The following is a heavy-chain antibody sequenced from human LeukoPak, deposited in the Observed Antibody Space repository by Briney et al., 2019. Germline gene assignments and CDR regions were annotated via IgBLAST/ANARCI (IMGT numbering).Heavy chain of an antibody. CDR2: INSDGSST. V-gene: IGHV3-74*01. CDR3: AKGLSSGWYGIDY. CDR1: GFTFSSYW. J-gene: IGHJ4*02. D-gene: IGHD6-19*01. Sequence: GGSLRLSCAASGFTFSSYWMHWVRQAPGKGLVWVSRINSDGSSTSYADSVKGRFTISRDNAKNTLYLQMNSLRAEDTAVYYCAKGLSSGWYGIDYWGLGTLVTVSS.